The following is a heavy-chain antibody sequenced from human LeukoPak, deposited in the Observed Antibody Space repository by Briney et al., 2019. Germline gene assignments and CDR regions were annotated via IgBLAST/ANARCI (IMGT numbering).Heavy chain of an antibody. CDR1: GFTVSSNY. V-gene: IGHV4-34*01. J-gene: IGHJ4*02. Sequence: GSLRLSCAASGFTVSSNYMSWVRQPPGKGLEWIGEINHSGSTNYNPSLKSRVTISVDTSKNQFSLKLSSVTAADTAVYYCARLVGATPKKFDYWGQGTLVTVSS. D-gene: IGHD1-26*01. CDR3: ARLVGATPKKFDY. CDR2: INHSGST.